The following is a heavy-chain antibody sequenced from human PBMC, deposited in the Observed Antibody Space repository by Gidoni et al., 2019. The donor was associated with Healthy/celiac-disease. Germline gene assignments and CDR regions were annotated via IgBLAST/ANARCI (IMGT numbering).Heavy chain of an antibody. J-gene: IGHJ4*02. CDR1: GFTFSSYS. Sequence: EVQLVESGGGLVQPGGSLRLPCAASGFTFSSYSMNWVRQAPGKGLEWVSYISSSSSTIYYADSVKGRFTISRDNAKNSLYLQMNSLRAEDTAVYYCARDRYVWGRQNDYWGQGTLVTVSS. V-gene: IGHV3-48*01. CDR2: ISSSSSTI. CDR3: ARDRYVWGRQNDY. D-gene: IGHD3-16*01.